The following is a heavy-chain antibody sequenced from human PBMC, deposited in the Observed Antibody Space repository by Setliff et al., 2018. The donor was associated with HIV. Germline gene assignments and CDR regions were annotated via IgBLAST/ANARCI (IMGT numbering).Heavy chain of an antibody. V-gene: IGHV1-8*03. CDR2: MNPNSGNT. Sequence: ASVKVSCKASGYTFTSYDINWVRQATGQGLEWMGWMNPNSGNTGYAQKFQGRVTITRNTFISTAYMELSGLRSEDTAVYYCARGLGSGSYYNYYYYYMDVWGTGSPVTVSS. J-gene: IGHJ6*03. D-gene: IGHD3-10*01. CDR3: ARGLGSGSYYNYYYYYMDV. CDR1: GYTFTSYD.